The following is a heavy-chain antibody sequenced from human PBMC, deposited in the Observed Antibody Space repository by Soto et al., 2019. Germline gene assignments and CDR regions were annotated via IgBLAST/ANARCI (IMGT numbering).Heavy chain of an antibody. CDR3: ARGFNSRGAAHWFDP. J-gene: IGHJ5*02. CDR1: GFAFSTYD. Sequence: EVQLVESGGGLVQPGGSLRLSCAASGFAFSTYDMHWVRQTTGKGLEWVSAIGTAGDTYYPESVKGRFTISREDDKNSLFLQLNGLRAEDTAVYFCARGFNSRGAAHWFDPWGQGTLVTVSS. CDR2: IGTAGDT. D-gene: IGHD3-10*01. V-gene: IGHV3-13*01.